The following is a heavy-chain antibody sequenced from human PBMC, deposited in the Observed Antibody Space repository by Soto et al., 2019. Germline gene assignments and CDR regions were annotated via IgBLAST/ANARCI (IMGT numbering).Heavy chain of an antibody. J-gene: IGHJ4*02. CDR3: ARSDRGYCSGGSCYYFDY. V-gene: IGHV1-46*03. Sequence: GASVNVSCKASGYTFTSYYMHWVRQAPGQGLEWMGIINPSGGSTSYAQKFQGRVTMTRDTSTSTVYMELSSLRSEDTAVYYCARSDRGYCSGGSCYYFDYWGQGTLVTVSS. D-gene: IGHD2-15*01. CDR2: INPSGGST. CDR1: GYTFTSYY.